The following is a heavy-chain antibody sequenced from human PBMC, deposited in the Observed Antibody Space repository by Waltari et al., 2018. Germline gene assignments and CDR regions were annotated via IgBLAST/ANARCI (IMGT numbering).Heavy chain of an antibody. CDR3: ARVARGTLYDAFDI. CDR1: GLAVRTGF. CDR2: IFSGDTT. V-gene: IGHV3-66*01. D-gene: IGHD1-26*01. J-gene: IGHJ3*02. Sequence: EVQLMESGGGLVQPGGSLRLSGVASGLAVRTGFMSWVRQAPGKGLEWVSAIFSGDTTYYTDSVKGRFSTSRDNSKNTLFLQMNSLRAEDTAVYYCARVARGTLYDAFDIWGQGTMVTVSS.